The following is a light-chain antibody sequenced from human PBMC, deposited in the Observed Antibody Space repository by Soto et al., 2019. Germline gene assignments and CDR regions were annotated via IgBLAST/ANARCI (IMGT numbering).Light chain of an antibody. Sequence: QSALTQPASVSGSPGQSITISCTGTSSDVGGYNYVSWYQQHPGKAPKLMIYEVSNRPSGVSYRFSGSKSGNTASLTISGLQAEDEADYYCSSYTGSSTPYVFGTGTKVTVL. CDR1: SSDVGGYNY. V-gene: IGLV2-14*01. CDR2: EVS. CDR3: SSYTGSSTPYV. J-gene: IGLJ1*01.